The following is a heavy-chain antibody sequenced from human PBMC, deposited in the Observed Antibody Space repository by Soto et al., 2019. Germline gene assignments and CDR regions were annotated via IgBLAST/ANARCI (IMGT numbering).Heavy chain of an antibody. V-gene: IGHV4-61*02. CDR1: GGSISSGGYY. J-gene: IGHJ6*02. CDR2: IYTSGST. Sequence: PWETLSLACTVSGGSISSGGYYWSWIRQHPGKGLEWIGRIYTSGSTTYHPSLKSRVTMSVDTSKNQFSLKLSSVTAADTAVYYCARDRYCSGGSCYLMHYYYYGMDVWGQGTTVTVSS. CDR3: ARDRYCSGGSCYLMHYYYYGMDV. D-gene: IGHD2-15*01.